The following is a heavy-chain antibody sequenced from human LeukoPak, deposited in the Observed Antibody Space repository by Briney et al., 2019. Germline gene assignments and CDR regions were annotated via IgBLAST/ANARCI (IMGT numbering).Heavy chain of an antibody. Sequence: GESLRISCKGSGYSFTSYWISWVRQMPGKGLEWMGRIDPSDSYTNYSPSFQGHVTISADKSTSTAYLQWSSLKASDTAMYYCARRVAMGAVAGTSYYYYGMDVWGQGTTVTVSS. J-gene: IGHJ6*02. V-gene: IGHV5-10-1*01. CDR3: ARRVAMGAVAGTSYYYYGMDV. CDR2: IDPSDSYT. D-gene: IGHD6-19*01. CDR1: GYSFTSYW.